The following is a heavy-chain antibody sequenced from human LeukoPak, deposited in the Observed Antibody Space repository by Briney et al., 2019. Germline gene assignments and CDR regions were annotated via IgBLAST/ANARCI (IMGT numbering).Heavy chain of an antibody. CDR2: IRYDGSNK. D-gene: IGHD3-9*01. J-gene: IGHJ3*02. CDR3: AKEGYYYDILTGYSAVDAFDI. Sequence: PGGSLRLSCAASGFTFSSYGMHWVRQAPGKGLEWVAFIRYDGSNKYYADSVKGRFTISRDNSKNTLYLQMNSLRAEDTAVYYCAKEGYYYDILTGYSAVDAFDIWGQGTMVTVSS. CDR1: GFTFSSYG. V-gene: IGHV3-30*02.